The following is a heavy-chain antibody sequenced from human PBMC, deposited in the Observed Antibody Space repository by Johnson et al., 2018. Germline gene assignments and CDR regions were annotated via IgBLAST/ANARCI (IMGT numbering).Heavy chain of an antibody. CDR3: ARDKAPYYFDWYFQF. CDR2: ISSDGRNT. Sequence: VQLVETGGGAVQPGRSLRLSCVASGFTFGDFVMYWVRQAPGKGLEWVTAISSDGRNTYYADSVRGRFTISRDNAKNTLHLQMNSLRPEDTAVYYCARDKAPYYFDWYFQFWGQGTLVTVSS. J-gene: IGHJ1*01. D-gene: IGHD3-22*01. V-gene: IGHV3-30*03. CDR1: GFTFGDFV.